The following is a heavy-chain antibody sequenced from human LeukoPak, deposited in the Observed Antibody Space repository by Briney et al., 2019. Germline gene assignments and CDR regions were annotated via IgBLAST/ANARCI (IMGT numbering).Heavy chain of an antibody. CDR3: ARDSSGFYYGYNWFDP. V-gene: IGHV1-2*02. CDR1: GYTFTGYY. D-gene: IGHD3-22*01. Sequence: ASVKVSCKAPGYTFTGYYMHWVRQAPGQGLEWMGWINPNSGGTNYAQKFQGRVTMTRDTSISTAYMELSRLRSDDTAVYYCARDSSGFYYGYNWFDPWGQGTLVTVSS. J-gene: IGHJ5*02. CDR2: INPNSGGT.